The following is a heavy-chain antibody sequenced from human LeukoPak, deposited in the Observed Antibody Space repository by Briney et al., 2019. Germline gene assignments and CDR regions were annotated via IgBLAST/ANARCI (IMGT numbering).Heavy chain of an antibody. J-gene: IGHJ5*02. CDR2: IYSGGST. D-gene: IGHD2-15*01. CDR3: AREGRAQASNWFDP. Sequence: GGSLRLSCAASGFTISNNYMSWVRQAPGKGLEWVSIIYSGGSTYSADSVKGRFTISRDNSKNTLYLQMNSLRGEDTAVYYCAREGRAQASNWFDPWGQGTLVTVSS. CDR1: GFTISNNY. V-gene: IGHV3-53*05.